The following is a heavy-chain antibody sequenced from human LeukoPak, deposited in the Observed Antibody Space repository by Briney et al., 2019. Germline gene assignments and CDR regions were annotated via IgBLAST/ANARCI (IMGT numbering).Heavy chain of an antibody. CDR1: GFAFNNCA. D-gene: IGHD1-26*01. CDR3: AKTQWKVGATDYFDY. J-gene: IGHJ4*02. CDR2: INDNGGQR. V-gene: IGHV3-23*01. Sequence: SGGSLRLSCAASGFAFNNCAMTWVRQAPGKGLEWVSNINDNGGQRHYADSVKGRFTISRDNSKNTLFLQMDSLRAEDTAVYYCAKTQWKVGATDYFDYWGQGILVTVSS.